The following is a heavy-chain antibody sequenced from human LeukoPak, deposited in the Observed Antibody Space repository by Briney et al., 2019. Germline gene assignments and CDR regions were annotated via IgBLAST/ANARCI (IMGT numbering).Heavy chain of an antibody. CDR1: GGSFSGYY. CDR3: ARGKAVAPQVPFDP. CDR2: INHSGST. Sequence: SETLSLTCAVYGGSFSGYYWSWIRQPPGKGLEWIGEINHSGSTNYNPSLKSRVTISVDTSKDQFSLKLSSVTAADTAVYYCARGKAVAPQVPFDPWGQGTLVTVSS. D-gene: IGHD6-19*01. V-gene: IGHV4-34*01. J-gene: IGHJ5*02.